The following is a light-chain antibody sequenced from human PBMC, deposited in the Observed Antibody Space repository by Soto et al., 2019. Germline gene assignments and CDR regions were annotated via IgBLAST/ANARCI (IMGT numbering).Light chain of an antibody. CDR1: SSNIGAGYD. V-gene: IGLV1-40*01. CDR3: QAFDTSLRGSV. CDR2: GNN. Sequence: QSVLTQPPSVSGAPGQRVTISCSGTSSNIGAGYDVHWYHQLPGTAPKLLIFGNNNRPSGVPARFSASRSGTSASLAIIGVQADDEADYYCQAFDTSLRGSVFGGGTKLTVL. J-gene: IGLJ3*02.